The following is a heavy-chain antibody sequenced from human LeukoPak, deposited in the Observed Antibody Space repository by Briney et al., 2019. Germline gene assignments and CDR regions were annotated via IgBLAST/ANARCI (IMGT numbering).Heavy chain of an antibody. J-gene: IGHJ4*02. CDR3: ARNLIPEQLVLNF. CDR1: GGSISSYY. V-gene: IGHV4-59*01. CDR2: IYYSGST. D-gene: IGHD6-13*01. Sequence: SETLSLTCTVSGGSISSYYWSWIRQPPGKGLEWIGYIYYSGSTNYNPSLKSRVTMSVDTSKNQFTLNLKSVTPEDTAVYYCARNLIPEQLVLNFWGQGTLVTVSS.